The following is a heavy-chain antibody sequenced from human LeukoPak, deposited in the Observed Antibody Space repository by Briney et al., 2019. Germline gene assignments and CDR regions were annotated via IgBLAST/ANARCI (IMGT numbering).Heavy chain of an antibody. CDR1: GFTVSSNF. J-gene: IGHJ4*02. V-gene: IGHV3-53*01. D-gene: IGHD3-22*01. Sequence: GGSLRLSCAASGFTVSSNFMNWVREAPGQGLEWVSVIYSGGSTYYADSVKGRFTISRDKSKNTLYLQMNSLRAEDTAVYYCARDTYDSSGPLDYWGQGTLVTVSS. CDR2: IYSGGST. CDR3: ARDTYDSSGPLDY.